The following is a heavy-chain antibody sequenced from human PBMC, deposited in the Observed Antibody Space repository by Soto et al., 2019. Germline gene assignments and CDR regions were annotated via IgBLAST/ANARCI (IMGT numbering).Heavy chain of an antibody. V-gene: IGHV4-59*01. CDR3: ARAANRLHGSDY. Sequence: QVQLQESGPGLVKPSETLSLTCTVSGGSISSYYWSWIRQPPGKGLEWIGYIYYSGSTNYNPSLKSSXTIXVXMPKNQFSLKLSSVTAADTAVYYCARAANRLHGSDYWGQGTLVTVSS. J-gene: IGHJ4*02. CDR2: IYYSGST. CDR1: GGSISSYY. D-gene: IGHD4-4*01.